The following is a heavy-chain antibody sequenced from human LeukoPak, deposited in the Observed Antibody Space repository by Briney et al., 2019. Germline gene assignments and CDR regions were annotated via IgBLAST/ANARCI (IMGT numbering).Heavy chain of an antibody. CDR3: AKARRGDTVTRDYFDY. CDR1: GFTFSSYG. V-gene: IGHV3-33*06. Sequence: GGSLRLSCAASGFTFSSYGMHWVRQAPGKGLEWVAVIWYGGSNKYYADSVKGRFTISRDNSKNTLYLQMNSLRAEDTAVYYCAKARRGDTVTRDYFDYWGQGTLVTVSS. CDR2: IWYGGSNK. J-gene: IGHJ4*02. D-gene: IGHD4-17*01.